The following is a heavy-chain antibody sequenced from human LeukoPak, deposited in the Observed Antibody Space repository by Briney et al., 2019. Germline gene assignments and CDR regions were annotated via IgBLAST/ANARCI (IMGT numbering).Heavy chain of an antibody. CDR1: GYTFTSYY. V-gene: IGHV1-46*01. CDR2: INPSGGST. J-gene: IGHJ3*02. CDR3: ARDQTYHITFSVTMVRDNADAFDI. D-gene: IGHD3-10*01. Sequence: ASVKVSCKASGYTFTSYYMHWVRQAPGQGLEWMGIINPSGGSTSYAQKFQGRVTMTRDMSTSTVYMELSSLRSEDTAVYYCARDQTYHITFSVTMVRDNADAFDIWGQGTMVTVSS.